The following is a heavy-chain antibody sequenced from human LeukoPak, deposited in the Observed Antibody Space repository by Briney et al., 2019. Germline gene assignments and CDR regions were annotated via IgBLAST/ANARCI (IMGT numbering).Heavy chain of an antibody. CDR1: GFSLSNYC. Sequence: GGSLRLSCAASGFSLSNYCMNWVRQAPGKGLEWVSAISRSGDSTHYASFVKGRFTLSRGNAENTVLLQMNLLNADDTAVYFWARNRPRDYDYDYVFELQHWGQAMLITASS. CDR2: ISRSGDST. V-gene: IGHV3-23*01. J-gene: IGHJ4*01. CDR3: ARNRPRDYDYDYVFELQH. D-gene: IGHD5-12*01.